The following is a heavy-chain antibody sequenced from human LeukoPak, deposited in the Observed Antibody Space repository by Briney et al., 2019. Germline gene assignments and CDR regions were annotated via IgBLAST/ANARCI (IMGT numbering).Heavy chain of an antibody. CDR2: IYHSGST. CDR3: AREDYSNLLIDY. CDR1: GYSISSGYY. V-gene: IGHV4-38-2*01. Sequence: KPSETLSLTCAVSGYSISSGYYWGWLRQPPGKGLEWIGSIYHSGSTYYNPSLKSRVTISVDTSNNQFSLKLSSVTAADTAVYYCAREDYSNLLIDYWGQGTLVTVSS. D-gene: IGHD4-11*01. J-gene: IGHJ4*02.